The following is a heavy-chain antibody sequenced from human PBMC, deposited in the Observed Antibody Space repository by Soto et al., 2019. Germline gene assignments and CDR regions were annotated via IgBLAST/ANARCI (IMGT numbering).Heavy chain of an antibody. J-gene: IGHJ6*02. Sequence: PSETLSLTCAVSGGSISSSNWWSWVRQPPGKGLEWIGEIYHSGSTNYNPSLKSRVTISVDKSKNQFSLKLSSVTAADTAVYYCARAKVVLMVYAWEHYYYGMDVWGQGTTVTVSS. V-gene: IGHV4-4*02. D-gene: IGHD2-8*01. CDR3: ARAKVVLMVYAWEHYYYGMDV. CDR2: IYHSGST. CDR1: GGSISSSNW.